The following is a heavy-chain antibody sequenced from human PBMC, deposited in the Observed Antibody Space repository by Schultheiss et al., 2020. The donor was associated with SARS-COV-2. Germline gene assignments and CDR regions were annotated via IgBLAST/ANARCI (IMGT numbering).Heavy chain of an antibody. CDR3: ARRLGRFLECCGWFDP. CDR2: IYYSGST. V-gene: IGHV4-59*01. D-gene: IGHD3-3*01. CDR1: GGSISSYY. J-gene: IGHJ5*02. Sequence: SETLSLTCTVSGGSISSYYWSWIRQPPGKGLEWIGYIYYSGSTNYNPSLKSRVTISVDTSKNQFSLKLSSVTAADTAVYYCARRLGRFLECCGWFDPWGQGTLVTVSS.